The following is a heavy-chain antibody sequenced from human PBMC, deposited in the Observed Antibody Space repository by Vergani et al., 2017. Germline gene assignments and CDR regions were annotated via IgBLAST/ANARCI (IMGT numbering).Heavy chain of an antibody. CDR2: ISSSSYI. CDR3: ARARYGGNPDY. J-gene: IGHJ4*02. Sequence: EVQLVESGGGLVKPGGSLRLSCAASGFTFSSYSMNWVRQAPGKGLEWVSSISSSSYIYYADSVKGRFTISRDNAKNSLYLQMNSLRAEDTAVYYCARARYGGNPDYWGQGTLVTVSS. D-gene: IGHD4-23*01. V-gene: IGHV3-21*01. CDR1: GFTFSSYS.